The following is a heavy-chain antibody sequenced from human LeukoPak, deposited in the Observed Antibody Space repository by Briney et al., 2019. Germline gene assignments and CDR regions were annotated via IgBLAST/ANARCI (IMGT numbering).Heavy chain of an antibody. J-gene: IGHJ4*02. Sequence: PGGSLRLSCAASVFTFSSYAMHWVRQAPGKGLEWVALVSYDGSNKYYGDSVKGRFTISRDNSKNTLSLQMNSLRAEDTAVYYCTRVGRAWQPLGYFFDYWGQGTLVTVSS. V-gene: IGHV3-30*01. CDR2: VSYDGSNK. CDR1: VFTFSSYA. D-gene: IGHD5-12*01. CDR3: TRVGRAWQPLGYFFDY.